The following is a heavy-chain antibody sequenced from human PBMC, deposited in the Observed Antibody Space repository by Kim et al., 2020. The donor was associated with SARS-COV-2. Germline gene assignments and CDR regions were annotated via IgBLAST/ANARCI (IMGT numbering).Heavy chain of an antibody. CDR3: ASYRITMVRGGRGFDY. V-gene: IGHV4-34*13. J-gene: IGHJ4*02. D-gene: IGHD3-10*01. Sequence: SLKSRVTISVDTSKNQFSLKLSSVTAADTAVYYCASYRITMVRGGRGFDYWGQGTLVTVSS.